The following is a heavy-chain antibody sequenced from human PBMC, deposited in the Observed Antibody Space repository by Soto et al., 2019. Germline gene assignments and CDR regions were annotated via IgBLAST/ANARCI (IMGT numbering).Heavy chain of an antibody. V-gene: IGHV3-23*01. CDR3: AKGRGGSGSLTPRVDF. CDR2: ISGGGDTT. Sequence: EVQLLESGGGLVQPGGSLRLSCAASGFTFNNYAMTWVRQAPGKGLEWASAISGGGDTTTYADSVTGRFTVSGDGSKNTLYLRMSSLRAEDTALYYCAKGRGGSGSLTPRVDFWGQGTLVTVSS. CDR1: GFTFNNYA. D-gene: IGHD3-10*01. J-gene: IGHJ4*02.